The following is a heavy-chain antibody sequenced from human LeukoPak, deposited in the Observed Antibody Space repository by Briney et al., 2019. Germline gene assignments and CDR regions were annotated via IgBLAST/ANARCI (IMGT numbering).Heavy chain of an antibody. Sequence: GRSLRLSCAASGFTFSSFAMHWVRQAPGKGLEWVSSISSSSSYIYYADSVKGRFTISRDNAKNSLYLHMNSLRAEDTAVYYCARDSTPHYYGSGSYYIRFPDAFDVWGQGTMVTVSS. CDR3: ARDSTPHYYGSGSYYIRFPDAFDV. J-gene: IGHJ3*01. CDR1: GFTFSSFA. CDR2: ISSSSSYI. V-gene: IGHV3-21*01. D-gene: IGHD3-10*01.